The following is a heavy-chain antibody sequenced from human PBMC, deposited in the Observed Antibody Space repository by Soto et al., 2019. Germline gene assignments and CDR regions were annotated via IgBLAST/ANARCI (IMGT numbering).Heavy chain of an antibody. D-gene: IGHD4-17*01. J-gene: IGHJ4*02. Sequence: QVLLQESGPGLVKPSETLSLTCTVSGGSVSSGSYYWSWIRQPPGKGLEWVGYISYSGSTNYNPSLKSRVTISGDTSKNKFSLKLNSVTAADTAVYYCARDRTGLRGDPFDYWGQGTLVTVSS. CDR3: ARDRTGLRGDPFDY. V-gene: IGHV4-61*01. CDR1: GGSVSSGSYY. CDR2: ISYSGST.